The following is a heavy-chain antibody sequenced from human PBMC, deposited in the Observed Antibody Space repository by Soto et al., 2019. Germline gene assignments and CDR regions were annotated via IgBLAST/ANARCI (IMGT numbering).Heavy chain of an antibody. V-gene: IGHV1-18*04. Sequence: GASVKVSCKASGYTFTSYGISWVRQAPGQGLEWMGWISAYNGNTNYAQKPQGRVTMTTDTSTSTAYMELRSLRSDDTAVYYCARVVDYCGGDCYYWFDPWGQGTLVTVS. CDR1: GYTFTSYG. J-gene: IGHJ5*02. D-gene: IGHD2-21*02. CDR3: ARVVDYCGGDCYYWFDP. CDR2: ISAYNGNT.